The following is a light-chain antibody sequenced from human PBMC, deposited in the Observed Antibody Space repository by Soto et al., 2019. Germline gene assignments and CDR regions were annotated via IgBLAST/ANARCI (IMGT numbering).Light chain of an antibody. V-gene: IGKV1-39*01. CDR2: AAY. J-gene: IGKJ5*01. Sequence: DIQMTQSPSSLSASVGDRVTITCRASQSISSYLNWYQQKPGKAPKLLIYAAYSLQSGVPSRFSGSGSGTNFTLTISSLQPEDFATYYCQQSYSTPITFGQGTRREIK. CDR3: QQSYSTPIT. CDR1: QSISSY.